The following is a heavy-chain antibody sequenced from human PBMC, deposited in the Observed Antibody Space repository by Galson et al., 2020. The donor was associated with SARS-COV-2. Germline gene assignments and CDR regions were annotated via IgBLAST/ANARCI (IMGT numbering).Heavy chain of an antibody. CDR3: ARHGDSSSWNFDD. CDR2: IYPSDFDA. V-gene: IGHV5-51*01. CDR1: GYSFTRNW. J-gene: IGHJ4*02. Sequence: GEYLKISCKASGYSFTRNWIGWVRQMPGKGPEWVGIIYPSDFDARYNPSFQGQVTISVDKSITTAYLQWSSLKASDTAMYYCARHGDSSSWNFDDWGQGTLVTVSS. D-gene: IGHD2-2*01.